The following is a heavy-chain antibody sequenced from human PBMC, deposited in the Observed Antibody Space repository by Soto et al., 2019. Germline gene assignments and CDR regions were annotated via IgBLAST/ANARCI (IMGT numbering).Heavy chain of an antibody. D-gene: IGHD3-10*01. J-gene: IGHJ6*02. Sequence: SETLSLTCTFSCGSIISYYWSWIRQPPGKGLEWIGYIYYSGSTNYNPSLKSRVTISVDTSKNQFSLKLSSVTAADTAVYYCARATGDYYGSGSYLNYYYGMDVWGQGTTVTVSS. CDR1: CGSIISYY. CDR3: ARATGDYYGSGSYLNYYYGMDV. CDR2: IYYSGST. V-gene: IGHV4-59*01.